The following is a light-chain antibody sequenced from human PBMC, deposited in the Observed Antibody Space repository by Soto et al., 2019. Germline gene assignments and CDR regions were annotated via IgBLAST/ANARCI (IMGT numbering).Light chain of an antibody. CDR2: DAS. V-gene: IGKV3-20*01. CDR3: QQYGDSPFT. CDR1: QSVVNSY. Sequence: DIVLTQSPGTLSLSPGERAILSCRASQSVVNSYLAWFQHKPGQAPRLRIHDASRRATGIPDRFSGSGSGTDFTLTISRLEPEDFAVYYCQQYGDSPFTFGAGTRVDIK. J-gene: IGKJ3*01.